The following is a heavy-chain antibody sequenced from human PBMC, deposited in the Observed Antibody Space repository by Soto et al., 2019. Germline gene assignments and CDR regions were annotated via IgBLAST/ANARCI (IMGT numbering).Heavy chain of an antibody. CDR3: TRVYGQRRYSSSWFYFEP. V-gene: IGHV4-59*01. J-gene: IGHJ5*02. CDR1: GDSITSDY. Sequence: SETLSLTCTVSGDSITSDYWTWIRQPPGKGLEWIGYVSHSGSAGYNPSLESRVSILMGTSDNQFSLKVTSVTAADTAVYYCTRVYGQRRYSSSWFYFEPWGQGILVTVSS. D-gene: IGHD6-13*01. CDR2: VSHSGSA.